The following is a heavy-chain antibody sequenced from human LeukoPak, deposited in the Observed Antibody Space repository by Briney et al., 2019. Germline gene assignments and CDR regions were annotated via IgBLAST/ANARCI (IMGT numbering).Heavy chain of an antibody. V-gene: IGHV4-31*11. CDR3: ARRSSSTRPDFDY. Sequence: SETLSLTCAVYGGSFSGYYWSWIRQHPGKGLEWIGYIYYSGSTYYNPSLKSRVTISVDTSKNQFSLKLSSVTAADTAVYYCARRSSSTRPDFDYWGQGTLVTVSS. CDR1: GGSFSGYY. CDR2: IYYSGST. J-gene: IGHJ4*02. D-gene: IGHD2-2*01.